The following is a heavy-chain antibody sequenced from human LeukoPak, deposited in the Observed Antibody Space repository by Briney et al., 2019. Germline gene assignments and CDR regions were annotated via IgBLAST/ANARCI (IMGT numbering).Heavy chain of an antibody. J-gene: IGHJ4*02. CDR1: GFTFSSYW. CDR2: IWYDGSKK. CDR3: ARLTGSYLDY. D-gene: IGHD7-27*01. Sequence: GGSLRLSCAASGFTFSSYWMHWVRQAPGKGLEWVALIWYDGSKKYYADSVKGRFTISRDNSNNMLYLQMNSLRAEDTAVYYCARLTGSYLDYWGQGTVVTVSS. V-gene: IGHV3-33*08.